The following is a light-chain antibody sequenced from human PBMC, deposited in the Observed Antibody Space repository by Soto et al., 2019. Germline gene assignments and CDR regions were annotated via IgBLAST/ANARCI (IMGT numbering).Light chain of an antibody. CDR2: AAS. CDR1: QGISSY. V-gene: IGKV1-8*01. CDR3: QQYYSYPRT. J-gene: IGKJ1*01. Sequence: AIRMTQSPSSFSASTGDRVTITCRASQGISSYLAWYQQKPGKAPKLLIYAASTLQSGAPSRFSGSGSGTDFTRTISCLQSEDFATDYCQQYYSYPRTFGQGPKVEIK.